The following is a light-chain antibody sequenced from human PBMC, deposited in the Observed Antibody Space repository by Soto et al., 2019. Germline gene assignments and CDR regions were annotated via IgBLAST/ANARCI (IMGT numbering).Light chain of an antibody. CDR1: SRDVDAYDF. CDR2: EVS. J-gene: IGLJ1*01. CDR3: CSFAGSFYV. Sequence: QSVLTQPRSVSGSPGQSVAISCTETSRDVDAYDFVSWYQHHPGKAPKLIISEVSKRPSGVSHRFSGSKSGNTASLTISGLQAEDEADYFCCSFAGSFYVFGTGTKVTVL. V-gene: IGLV2-11*01.